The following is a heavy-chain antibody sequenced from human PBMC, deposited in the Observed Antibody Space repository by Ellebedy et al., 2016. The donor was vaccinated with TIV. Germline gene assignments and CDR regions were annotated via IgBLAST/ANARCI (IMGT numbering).Heavy chain of an antibody. Sequence: ASVKVSXXASGYTFTSYAMDWVRQAPGQRLEWMGWINAGNGNTKYSQKFQGRVTITRDTSASTAYMELSSLRSEDTAVYYCARDRSHCSSTSCYVESRNNWFDPWGQGTLVTVSS. CDR1: GYTFTSYA. D-gene: IGHD2-2*01. V-gene: IGHV1-3*01. CDR3: ARDRSHCSSTSCYVESRNNWFDP. J-gene: IGHJ5*02. CDR2: INAGNGNT.